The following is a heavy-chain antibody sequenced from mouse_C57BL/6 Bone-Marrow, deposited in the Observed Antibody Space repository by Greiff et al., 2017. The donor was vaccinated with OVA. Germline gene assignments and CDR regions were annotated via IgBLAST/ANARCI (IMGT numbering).Heavy chain of an antibody. CDR2: INPYNGGT. CDR1: GYTFTDYY. D-gene: IGHD1-1*01. J-gene: IGHJ2*01. Sequence: EVKLQEPGPVLVKPGASVKMSCKASGYTFTDYYMNWVKQSPGKSLEWIGVINPYNGGTSYNQKFKGKATLTVDKSSTTAYMELNSLTSEDSAVYYCARCTTVVAYYFDYWGQGTTLTVSS. V-gene: IGHV1-19*01. CDR3: ARCTTVVAYYFDY.